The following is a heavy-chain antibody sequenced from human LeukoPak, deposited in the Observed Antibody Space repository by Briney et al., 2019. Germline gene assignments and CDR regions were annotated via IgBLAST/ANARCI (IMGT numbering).Heavy chain of an antibody. Sequence: SETLSLTCTVSSGSISSYYWSWIRQPPGEGLEWIGYIYYSGSTNYNPSLKSRVTISVDTSKNQFSLKLSSVTAADTAVYYCARGPVAGLNTHWGQGTLVTVSS. CDR1: SGSISSYY. CDR2: IYYSGST. J-gene: IGHJ4*02. V-gene: IGHV4-59*01. CDR3: ARGPVAGLNTH. D-gene: IGHD6-19*01.